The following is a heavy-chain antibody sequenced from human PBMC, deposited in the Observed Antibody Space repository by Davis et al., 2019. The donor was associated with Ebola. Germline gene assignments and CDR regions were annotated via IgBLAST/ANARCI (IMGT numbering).Heavy chain of an antibody. Sequence: ASVKVSCKASGYTFTSYDINWVRQATGQGLEWMGWMNPNSGNTGYAHKFQGRVTMTRNTSISTAYMELSSLRSEDTAVYYCARGLYSGYDDGLDYWGQGTLVTVSS. V-gene: IGHV1-8*01. D-gene: IGHD5-12*01. J-gene: IGHJ4*02. CDR1: GYTFTSYD. CDR2: MNPNSGNT. CDR3: ARGLYSGYDDGLDY.